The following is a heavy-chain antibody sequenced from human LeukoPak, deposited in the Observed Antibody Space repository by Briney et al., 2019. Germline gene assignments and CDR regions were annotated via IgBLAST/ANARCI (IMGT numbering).Heavy chain of an antibody. J-gene: IGHJ4*02. V-gene: IGHV4-59*01. D-gene: IGHD6-13*01. CDR3: ARSTYSSSQWDY. CDR2: IYFTGST. CDR1: ACSITSSY. Sequence: QVQLQESGPVLVKPSETPSLTSTVSACSITSSYSSSICRSPLKPLQWLGYIYFTGSTNYNPSLKSRVTISVDTSKNQFSLKLSSVTAADTAIYYCARSTYSSSQWDYWGQGTLVTVFS.